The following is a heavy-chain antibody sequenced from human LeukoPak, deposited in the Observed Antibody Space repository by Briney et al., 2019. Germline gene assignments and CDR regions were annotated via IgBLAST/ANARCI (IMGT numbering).Heavy chain of an antibody. CDR1: GGSFSGYY. V-gene: IGHV4-34*01. J-gene: IGHJ4*02. D-gene: IGHD1-26*01. Sequence: PSETLSLTCAVYGGSFSGYYWSWIRQPPGKGLEWIGEINHSGSTNYNPSLKSRVTISVDTSKNQFSLKLSSVTAADTAVYYCARSPHSGSYLGAFDYWGQGTLVTVSS. CDR2: INHSGST. CDR3: ARSPHSGSYLGAFDY.